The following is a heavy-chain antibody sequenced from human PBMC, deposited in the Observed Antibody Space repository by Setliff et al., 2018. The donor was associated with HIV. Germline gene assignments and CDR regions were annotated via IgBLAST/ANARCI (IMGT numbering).Heavy chain of an antibody. CDR1: GFTFSSYS. Sequence: PGGSLRLSCAASGFTFSSYSMNWVRQAPGKGLEWVAHISSGSSTKKYAYSVKGRFTISRDNAKSSLYLQMNSLRAEDTAVYYCASGGNWFDPWGQGTLVTVSS. CDR2: ISSGSSTK. J-gene: IGHJ5*01. CDR3: ASGGNWFDP. D-gene: IGHD3-16*01. V-gene: IGHV3-48*04.